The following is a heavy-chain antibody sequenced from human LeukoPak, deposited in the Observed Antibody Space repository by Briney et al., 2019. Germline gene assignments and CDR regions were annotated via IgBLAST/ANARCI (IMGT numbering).Heavy chain of an antibody. CDR1: GGSFSGYY. D-gene: IGHD5-18*01. V-gene: IGHV4-31*11. CDR2: IYYSGST. CDR3: ARVGSYGSDY. Sequence: SETLSLTCAVYGGSFSGYYWSWIRQHPGKGLEWIGYIYYSGSTYYNPSLKSRVTISVDTSKNQFSLKLSSVTAADTAVYYCARVGSYGSDYWGQGTLVTVSS. J-gene: IGHJ4*02.